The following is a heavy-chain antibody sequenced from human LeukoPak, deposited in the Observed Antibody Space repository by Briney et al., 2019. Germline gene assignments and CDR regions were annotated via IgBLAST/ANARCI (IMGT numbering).Heavy chain of an antibody. J-gene: IGHJ6*02. CDR3: TRHGGAGSGYYSENYYYYGMDV. CDR1: GFTFSGSA. D-gene: IGHD3-3*01. Sequence: GGSLRPSCAASGFTFSGSAMHWVRQASGKGLEWVGRIRSKANSYATAYAASVKGRFTISRDDSKNTAYLQMNSLKTEDTAVYYCTRHGGAGSGYYSENYYYYGMDVWGQGTTVTVSS. CDR2: IRSKANSYAT. V-gene: IGHV3-73*01.